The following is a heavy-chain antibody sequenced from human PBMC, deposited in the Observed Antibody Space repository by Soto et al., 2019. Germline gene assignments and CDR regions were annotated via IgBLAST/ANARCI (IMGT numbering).Heavy chain of an antibody. CDR2: ISAYNGNT. CDR3: AREPNYIDY. Sequence: QAQLVQSGAEVKKPGASVKVSCKASGYTFTSYGISWVRQAPGQGLEWMGWISAYNGNTNYAQKLQGRVTMTTDTSTSLAYMELRSLTSDDTAVYFWAREPNYIDYWGQGTLVTVSS. D-gene: IGHD4-4*01. J-gene: IGHJ4*01. CDR1: GYTFTSYG. V-gene: IGHV1-18*01.